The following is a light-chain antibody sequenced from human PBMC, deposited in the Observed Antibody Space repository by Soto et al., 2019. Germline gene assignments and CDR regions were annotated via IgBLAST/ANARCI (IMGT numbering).Light chain of an antibody. V-gene: IGKV3-11*01. CDR3: QQLRSYPST. J-gene: IGKJ4*01. CDR1: QSVSNY. Sequence: ENVLTQSPATLSLSPGERATLACRASQSVSNYVAWYQQKPGQAPRLLIYDASNRATGIPARFSGSGSGTDFALTITSLQAEDFATYYCQQLRSYPSTFGGGTKVDIK. CDR2: DAS.